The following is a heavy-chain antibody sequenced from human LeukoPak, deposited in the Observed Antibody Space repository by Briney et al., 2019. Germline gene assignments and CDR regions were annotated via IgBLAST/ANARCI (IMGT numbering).Heavy chain of an antibody. CDR2: IYYSGST. Sequence: SETLSLTCTVSGGSISSYYWSWIRQPPGKGLEWIGYIYYSGSTNYNPSLKSRVTISVDTSKNQFSLKLSSVTAADTAVYYCARDYPYYYDSSGYYPWAFDIWGQGTMVTVSS. V-gene: IGHV4-59*01. J-gene: IGHJ3*02. CDR1: GGSISSYY. D-gene: IGHD3-22*01. CDR3: ARDYPYYYDSSGYYPWAFDI.